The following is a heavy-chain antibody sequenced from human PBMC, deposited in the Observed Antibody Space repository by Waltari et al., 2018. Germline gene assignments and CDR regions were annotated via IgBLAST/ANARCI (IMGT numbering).Heavy chain of an antibody. Sequence: QVHLQESGSGLVKPSETLSLTCTVSGGSITSDYWSWIRQSPGKGLEWIGYLYDSGNTNYNPSLKSRVTISVDTSKNQFSLKLASVTAADTAVYYCARGGGDYPRNWFDPWGQGTLVTVSS. D-gene: IGHD4-17*01. V-gene: IGHV4-59*01. CDR2: LYDSGNT. J-gene: IGHJ5*02. CDR1: GGSITSDY. CDR3: ARGGGDYPRNWFDP.